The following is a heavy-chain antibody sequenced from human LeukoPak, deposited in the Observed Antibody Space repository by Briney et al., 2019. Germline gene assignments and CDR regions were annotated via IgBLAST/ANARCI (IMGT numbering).Heavy chain of an antibody. Sequence: GESLKTSCKGSGYSFTSYWIGWVRQMPGKGLEWMGIIYPGDSDTRYSPSFQGQVTISADKSISTAYLQWSSLKASDTAMYYCARLILRYFDWPTPYYFDYWGQGTLVTVSS. CDR2: IYPGDSDT. CDR1: GYSFTSYW. V-gene: IGHV5-51*01. D-gene: IGHD3-9*01. CDR3: ARLILRYFDWPTPYYFDY. J-gene: IGHJ4*02.